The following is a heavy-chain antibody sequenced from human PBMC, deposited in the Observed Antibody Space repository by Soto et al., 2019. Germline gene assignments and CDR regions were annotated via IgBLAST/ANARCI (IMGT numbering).Heavy chain of an antibody. CDR2: IGPYSNTI. Sequence: QVHLVESGGGLVKSGESLRLSCAASRFSFRDYFMSWVRQAPGKGLEWISYIGPYSNTIYYADTVKGRFVISRDDTTNALSLQMDSLRADDTAAYYCAQDDYTYGVSWGQGTLVTFSS. D-gene: IGHD5-18*01. J-gene: IGHJ5*02. V-gene: IGHV3-11*01. CDR1: RFSFRDYF. CDR3: AQDDYTYGVS.